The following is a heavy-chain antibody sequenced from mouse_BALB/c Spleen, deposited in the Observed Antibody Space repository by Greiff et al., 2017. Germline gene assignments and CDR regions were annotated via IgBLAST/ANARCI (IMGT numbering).Heavy chain of an antibody. V-gene: IGHV14-3*02. CDR3: APYYYGSTDY. D-gene: IGHD1-1*01. CDR2: IDPANGNT. CDR1: GFNIKDTY. Sequence: EVKLMESGAELVKPGASVKLSCTASGFNIKDTYMHWVKQRPEQGLEWIGRIDPANGNTKYDPKFQGKATITADTSSNPAYLQLSSLTSEDTAVYYCAPYYYGSTDYWGQGTTLTVSS. J-gene: IGHJ2*01.